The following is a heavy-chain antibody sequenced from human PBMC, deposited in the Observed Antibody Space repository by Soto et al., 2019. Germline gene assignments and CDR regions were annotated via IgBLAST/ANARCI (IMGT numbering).Heavy chain of an antibody. CDR2: IYHSGST. CDR1: GYSISSGYY. Sequence: SETLSLTCAVSGYSISSGYYWGWIRQPPGKGLEWIGSIYHSGSTYYNPSLKSRVTISVDTSKNQFSLKLSAVTAADTAVYYCARSPTIAAAGKTAPGWFDPWGQGTLVTVSS. D-gene: IGHD6-13*01. J-gene: IGHJ5*02. CDR3: ARSPTIAAAGKTAPGWFDP. V-gene: IGHV4-38-2*01.